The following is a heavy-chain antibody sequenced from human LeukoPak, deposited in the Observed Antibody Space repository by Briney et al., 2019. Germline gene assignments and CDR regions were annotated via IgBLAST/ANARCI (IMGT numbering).Heavy chain of an antibody. Sequence: PSQTLSLTCTVSGVSISSGDYSWSWIRQPPGKGLEWIGYIYYSGSTYYNPSLKSRVTISGDTSKNQFSLKLSSVTAADTAVYYCATDRARGGDSFDYWGQGTLVTVSS. CDR2: IYYSGST. CDR1: GVSISSGDYS. V-gene: IGHV4-30-4*01. J-gene: IGHJ4*02. CDR3: ATDRARGGDSFDY. D-gene: IGHD3-10*01.